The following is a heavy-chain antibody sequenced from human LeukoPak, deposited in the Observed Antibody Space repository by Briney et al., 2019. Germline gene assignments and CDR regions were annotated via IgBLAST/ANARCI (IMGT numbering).Heavy chain of an antibody. CDR2: MSPNSGDT. J-gene: IGHJ4*02. Sequence: GASVKVSCKASGYTFTSYDFNWVRQATRQRPEWMGWMSPNSGDTGYAQKFQDRVTMARNTSISTAYMELSSLRSDDTAVYYCARGSSDCSSTSCYLDYWGQGTLVTVSS. CDR3: ARGSSDCSSTSCYLDY. V-gene: IGHV1-8*01. D-gene: IGHD2-2*01. CDR1: GYTFTSYD.